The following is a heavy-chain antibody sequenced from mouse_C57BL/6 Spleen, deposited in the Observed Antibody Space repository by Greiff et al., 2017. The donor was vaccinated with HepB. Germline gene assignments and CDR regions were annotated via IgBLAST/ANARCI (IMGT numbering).Heavy chain of an antibody. Sequence: VHLVESGGGLVQPGESLKLSCESNEYEFPSHDMSWVRKTPEKRLELVAAINSDGGSTYYPDTMERRVIISRDNTKNTLYLQMSSLRSEDTALYYCARHGYDGYYVYYDVWGTGTTVTVSS. CDR3: ARHGYDGYYVYYDV. V-gene: IGHV5-2*01. CDR2: INSDGGST. CDR1: EYEFPSHD. J-gene: IGHJ1*03. D-gene: IGHD2-3*01.